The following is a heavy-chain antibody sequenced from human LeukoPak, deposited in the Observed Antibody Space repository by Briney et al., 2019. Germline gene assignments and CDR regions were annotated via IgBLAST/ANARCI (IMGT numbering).Heavy chain of an antibody. J-gene: IGHJ3*02. CDR2: IKQDGSEK. Sequence: PGGSLRLSCAASGFTFTTYYMSWVRQAPGKGLEWVANIKQDGSEKYYVAPVKGRFTVSRDNAKNSLYLQMSSLRAEDTAVYYCARRAYGAFGIWGQGTMVTVSS. CDR1: GFTFTTYY. V-gene: IGHV3-7*01. CDR3: ARRAYGAFGI. D-gene: IGHD3-16*01.